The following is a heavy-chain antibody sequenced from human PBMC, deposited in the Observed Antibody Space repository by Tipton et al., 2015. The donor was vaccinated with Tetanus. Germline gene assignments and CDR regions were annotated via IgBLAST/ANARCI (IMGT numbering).Heavy chain of an antibody. CDR2: IYPGDSRV. Sequence: QLVQSGAEVKKPGESLKISCKTSGYTFTNFWIGWVRQMPGKGLEWMGIIYPGDSRVIYSPSFQGHVPISADKSITTAYLHWSSLQASDTAMYFCARTGSPFDYWGQGTPITVSS. J-gene: IGHJ4*02. CDR1: GYTFTNFW. D-gene: IGHD3-10*01. CDR3: ARTGSPFDY. V-gene: IGHV5-51*01.